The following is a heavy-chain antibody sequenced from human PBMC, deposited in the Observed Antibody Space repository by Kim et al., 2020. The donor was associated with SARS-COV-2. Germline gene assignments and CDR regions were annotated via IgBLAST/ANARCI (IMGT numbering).Heavy chain of an antibody. CDR3: ASLRGYYFDY. CDR2: ST. Sequence: STNYNPSLKSRVTISVDTSKNQFSLKLSSVTAADTAVYYCASLRGYYFDYWGQGTLFTVSS. J-gene: IGHJ4*02. V-gene: IGHV4-34*01. D-gene: IGHD3-10*01.